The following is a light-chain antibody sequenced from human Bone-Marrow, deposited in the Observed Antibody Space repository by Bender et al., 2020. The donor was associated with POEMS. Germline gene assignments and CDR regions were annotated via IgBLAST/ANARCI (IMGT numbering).Light chain of an antibody. CDR1: KLGDKY. J-gene: IGLJ3*02. Sequence: SYELTQPPSVSVSPGQAANIICSGQKLGDKYVSWYQQRPAQSPVLVIYRDNKRTSGIPERFSGSNSGNTATLTISGTQSLDEADYYCQAWESSTVVFGGGTKLTVL. V-gene: IGLV3-1*01. CDR2: RDN. CDR3: QAWESSTVV.